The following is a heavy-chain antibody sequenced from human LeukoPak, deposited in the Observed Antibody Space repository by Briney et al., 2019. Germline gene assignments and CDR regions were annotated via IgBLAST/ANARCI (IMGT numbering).Heavy chain of an antibody. CDR3: AREIYYGSGFYFDY. D-gene: IGHD3-10*01. Sequence: SETLSLTCTVSGGSISSSSYYWGWIRQPPGKGLEWIGSIYYSGSTYYNPSLKSRVTISVDTSKNQFSLKLSSVTAADTALYYCAREIYYGSGFYFDYWGQGTLVTVSS. J-gene: IGHJ4*02. CDR1: GGSISSSSYY. CDR2: IYYSGST. V-gene: IGHV4-39*07.